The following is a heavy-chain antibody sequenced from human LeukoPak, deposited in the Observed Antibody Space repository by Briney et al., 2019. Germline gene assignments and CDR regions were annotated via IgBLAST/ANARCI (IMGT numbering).Heavy chain of an antibody. CDR3: ARGRPHGNDY. Sequence: GGSLRLSCAASGFTFSSYWMIWVRQAPGKGLVWVSRIASDGSSTTYADSVKGRFSISRDNAKNTLYLQMNSLRVEDTAVYYCARGRPHGNDYWGQGTLVTVSS. D-gene: IGHD4-23*01. V-gene: IGHV3-74*01. J-gene: IGHJ4*02. CDR2: IASDGSST. CDR1: GFTFSSYW.